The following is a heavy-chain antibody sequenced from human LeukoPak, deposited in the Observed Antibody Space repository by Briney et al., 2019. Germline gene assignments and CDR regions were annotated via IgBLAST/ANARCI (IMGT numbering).Heavy chain of an antibody. J-gene: IGHJ6*04. CDR2: ISSSGSST. Sequence: GGSLRLSCAASGFTFSSYEMNWVRQAPGKGLEWVSYISSSGSSTYYADSVKGRFTISRDNAKNSLYLQMNSLKAEDTAVYYCARGDSSSWYYYYGMDVWGKGTTVTVSS. V-gene: IGHV3-48*03. CDR1: GFTFSSYE. D-gene: IGHD6-13*01. CDR3: ARGDSSSWYYYYGMDV.